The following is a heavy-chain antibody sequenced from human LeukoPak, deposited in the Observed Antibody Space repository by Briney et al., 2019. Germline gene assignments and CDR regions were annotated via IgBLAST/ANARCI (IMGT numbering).Heavy chain of an antibody. J-gene: IGHJ4*02. CDR1: GGSISSYY. V-gene: IGHV4-59*01. Sequence: PSETLSLTCTVSGGSISSYYWSWIRQPPGKGLEWIGYIYYSGSTNHNPSLKSRVTISVDTSKNQFSLKLSSVTAADTAVYYCARVTPDYGDYLDYWGQGTLVTVSS. D-gene: IGHD4-17*01. CDR2: IYYSGST. CDR3: ARVTPDYGDYLDY.